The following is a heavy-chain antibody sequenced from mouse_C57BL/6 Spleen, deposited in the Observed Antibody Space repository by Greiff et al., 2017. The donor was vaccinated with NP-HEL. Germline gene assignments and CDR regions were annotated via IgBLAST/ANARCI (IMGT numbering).Heavy chain of an antibody. CDR1: GFSLTSYA. J-gene: IGHJ4*01. Sequence: QVQLQQSGPGLVAPSQSLSITCTVSGFSLTSYAISWVRQPPGQGLEWLGVIWTGGGTNYNSALKSRLSISKDNSKSQVFLKMNSLQTDDTARYYCARNLRWDGYYAMDYWGQGTSVTVSS. V-gene: IGHV2-9-1*01. CDR3: ARNLRWDGYYAMDY. CDR2: IWTGGGT. D-gene: IGHD4-1*01.